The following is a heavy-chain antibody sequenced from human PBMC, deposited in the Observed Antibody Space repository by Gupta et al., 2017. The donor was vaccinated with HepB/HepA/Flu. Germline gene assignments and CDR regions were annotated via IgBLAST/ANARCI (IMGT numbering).Heavy chain of an antibody. J-gene: IGHJ4*02. Sequence: QLQLQESGPGLVKPSETLSLTCTVSGGSISSSSYYWGWIRQPPGKGLEWIGSIYYSGSTYYNPSLKSRVTISVDTSKNQFSLKLSSVTAADTAVYYCARHERQLWGFGELFGYFDYWGQGTLVTVSS. CDR2: IYYSGST. D-gene: IGHD3-10*01. CDR3: ARHERQLWGFGELFGYFDY. V-gene: IGHV4-39*01. CDR1: GGSISSSSYY.